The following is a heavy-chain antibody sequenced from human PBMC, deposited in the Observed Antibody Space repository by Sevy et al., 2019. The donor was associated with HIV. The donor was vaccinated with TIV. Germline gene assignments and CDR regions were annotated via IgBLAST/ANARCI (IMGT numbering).Heavy chain of an antibody. D-gene: IGHD3-9*01. CDR2: ISSSSSYI. Sequence: GGSLRLSCAASGFTFSSYSMNWVRQAPGKGLEWVSSISSSSSYIYYADSVKGRFTISRDNAKNSLYLQMNSLRAEDTAGYYCAREFDILTGYWPALDYWGQGTLVTISS. J-gene: IGHJ4*02. V-gene: IGHV3-21*01. CDR1: GFTFSSYS. CDR3: AREFDILTGYWPALDY.